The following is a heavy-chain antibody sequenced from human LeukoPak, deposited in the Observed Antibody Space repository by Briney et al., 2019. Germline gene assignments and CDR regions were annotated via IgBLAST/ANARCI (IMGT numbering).Heavy chain of an antibody. D-gene: IGHD6-13*01. CDR2: INWNGGST. Sequence: GSLRLSCAASGFTFDDYGMSWVRQAPGKGLEWVSGINWNGGSTGYADSVKGRFTISRDNAKNSLYLQMNSLRPEDTAIYYCARWRYTSSRDAFDIWGQGTMVTVSS. J-gene: IGHJ3*02. CDR1: GFTFDDYG. CDR3: ARWRYTSSRDAFDI. V-gene: IGHV3-20*04.